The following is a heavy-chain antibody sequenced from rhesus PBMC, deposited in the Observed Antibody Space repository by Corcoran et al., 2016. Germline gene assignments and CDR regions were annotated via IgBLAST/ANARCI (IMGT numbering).Heavy chain of an antibody. CDR2: IYGSSTST. Sequence: QVQLQESGPGVVTPSETLSLTCAVSGGSISDSYRLSWIRPPPGKGLEWIGYIYGSSTSTNYNPSLKSRVTISKDTSKNQFSLKLSSVTATDTAVYYCARHGSHFDYWGQGVLVTVSS. V-gene: IGHV4S10*01. J-gene: IGHJ4*01. D-gene: IGHD1-44*02. CDR1: GGSISDSYR. CDR3: ARHGSHFDY.